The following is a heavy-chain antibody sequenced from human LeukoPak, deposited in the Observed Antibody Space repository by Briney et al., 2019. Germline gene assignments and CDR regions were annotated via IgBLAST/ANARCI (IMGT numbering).Heavy chain of an antibody. CDR1: GYTFTSYY. V-gene: IGHV1-46*01. Sequence: ASVKVSCKASGYTFTSYYMHWVRQAPGQGLEWMGIINPSGGSTSYAQKFQGRVTMTRDTSTSTVYMELSSLRSEDTAVYYCARAGKEYNWLDPWGQGTLVTFSS. J-gene: IGHJ5*02. D-gene: IGHD3-10*01. CDR3: ARAGKEYNWLDP. CDR2: INPSGGST.